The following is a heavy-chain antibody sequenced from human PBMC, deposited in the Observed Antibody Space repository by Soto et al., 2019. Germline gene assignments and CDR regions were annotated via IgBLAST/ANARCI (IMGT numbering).Heavy chain of an antibody. D-gene: IGHD4-17*01. J-gene: IGHJ3*02. CDR2: ISYDGSNK. V-gene: IGHV3-30*18. CDR3: ANDDYGGNSPGAFDI. CDR1: GFTFSSYG. Sequence: QVQLVESGGGVVQPGRSLRLSCAASGFTFSSYGMHWVRQAPGKGLEWVAVISYDGSNKYYADSVKGRFTISRDNSKNTLYLQMNSLRAEDTAVYYCANDDYGGNSPGAFDIWGQGTMVTVSS.